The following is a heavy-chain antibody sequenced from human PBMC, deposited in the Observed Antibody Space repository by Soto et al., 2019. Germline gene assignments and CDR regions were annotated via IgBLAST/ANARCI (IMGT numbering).Heavy chain of an antibody. Sequence: GESLKISCKGSGYSFTSYWIGWVRQMPGKGLEWMGIIYPGDSDTRYSPSLKSRVTISVDTSKNQFSLKLSSVTAADTAVYYCARGSSGYSYGYSWFDPWGQGTLVTVSS. CDR1: GYSFTSYW. CDR3: ARGSSGYSYGYSWFDP. V-gene: IGHV5-51*01. D-gene: IGHD5-18*01. J-gene: IGHJ5*02. CDR2: IYPGDSDT.